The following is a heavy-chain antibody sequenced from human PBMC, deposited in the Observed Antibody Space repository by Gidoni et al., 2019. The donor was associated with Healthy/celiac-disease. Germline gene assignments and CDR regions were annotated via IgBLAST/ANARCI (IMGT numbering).Heavy chain of an antibody. Sequence: QLQLQESGAGLAKPSETLSLTCTVSGGSISSSSYYWGWIRQPPGKGLEWIGSIYYSGSTYYNPSLKSRVTISVDTSKNQFSLKLSSVTAADTAVYYCARDSLFHPRRVRGVDYWGQGTLVTVSS. D-gene: IGHD3-10*01. CDR2: IYYSGST. CDR3: ARDSLFHPRRVRGVDY. CDR1: GGSISSSSYY. V-gene: IGHV4-39*07. J-gene: IGHJ4*02.